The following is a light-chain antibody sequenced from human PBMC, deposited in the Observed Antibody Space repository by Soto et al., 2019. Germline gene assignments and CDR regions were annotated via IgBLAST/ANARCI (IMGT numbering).Light chain of an antibody. CDR1: SSDVGGYNY. J-gene: IGLJ1*01. V-gene: IGLV2-14*01. CDR2: DVN. Sequence: QSALTQPASVSGSPGQSITISCTGTSSDVGGYNYVSWYQQHPGKAPKLMIYDVNNRPSGVSDRFSGSKSGNTASLTISGLQAEDEADYYCSSYTSSITPYVFGTGTKVTVL. CDR3: SSYTSSITPYV.